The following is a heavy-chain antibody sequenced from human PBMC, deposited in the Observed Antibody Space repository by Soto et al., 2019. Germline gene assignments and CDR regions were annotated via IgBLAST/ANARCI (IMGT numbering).Heavy chain of an antibody. CDR1: GFTFSSYW. Sequence: GGSLRLSCAASGFTFSSYWMHWVRQVPGKGLVWVSRINSEGTGTIYADSVKGRFTISRDNAKNTLYLQMNSLRAEDTAVYYCVRDYDSSGYNSDYWGQGTPVTSPQ. CDR3: VRDYDSSGYNSDY. J-gene: IGHJ4*02. D-gene: IGHD3-22*01. CDR2: INSEGTGT. V-gene: IGHV3-74*01.